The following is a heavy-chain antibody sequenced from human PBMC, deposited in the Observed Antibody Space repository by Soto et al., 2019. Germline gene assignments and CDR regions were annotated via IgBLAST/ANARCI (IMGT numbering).Heavy chain of an antibody. CDR3: ARHYRFVEWLLYLEHFDL. J-gene: IGHJ2*01. V-gene: IGHV3-53*01. CDR2: IYSGGST. D-gene: IGHD3-3*01. Sequence: EVQLVESGGGLIQPGGSLSLSCAASGVTVSSNYMSWVRQAPGKGLEWVSVIYSGGSTYYADSVKGRFTISRDISKNTLYLQMNCLRAEDTAVYYCARHYRFVEWLLYLEHFDLWGRGTLVTLSS. CDR1: GVTVSSNY.